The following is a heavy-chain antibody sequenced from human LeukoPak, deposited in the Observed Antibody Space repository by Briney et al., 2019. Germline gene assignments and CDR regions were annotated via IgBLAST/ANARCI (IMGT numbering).Heavy chain of an antibody. CDR2: IYYSGRT. V-gene: IGHV4-59*12. Sequence: SETLSLTCSVSGGSISTYYWSWIRQSPGKGLEWIGYIYYSGRTNYNPSLKSRVTISVDTSKNQFSLKLSSVTAADTAVYYCARRIFYIAAPDYWGQGTLVTVSS. CDR1: GGSISTYY. CDR3: ARRIFYIAAPDY. J-gene: IGHJ4*02. D-gene: IGHD6-13*01.